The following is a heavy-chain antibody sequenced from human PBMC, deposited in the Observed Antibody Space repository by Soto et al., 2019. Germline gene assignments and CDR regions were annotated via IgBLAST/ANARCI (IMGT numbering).Heavy chain of an antibody. CDR3: VRSRVFIAVAGMANYYYYYGMDV. CDR1: GDSVSSDSAA. Sequence: SQTLSLTCAISGDSVSSDSAAWNWIRQSPSRGLEWLGRTYYRSKWYIEYAPSVKSRITINPDTSNNQLSLQLNSLTPEDTAVYYCVRSRVFIAVAGMANYYYYYGMDVWGQGTTVTVSS. D-gene: IGHD6-19*01. CDR2: TYYRSKWYI. J-gene: IGHJ6*02. V-gene: IGHV6-1*01.